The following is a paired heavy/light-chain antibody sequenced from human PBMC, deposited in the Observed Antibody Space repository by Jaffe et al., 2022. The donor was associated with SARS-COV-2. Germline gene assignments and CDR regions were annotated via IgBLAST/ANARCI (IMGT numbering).Heavy chain of an antibody. CDR2: MYPRTGNV. V-gene: IGHV1-8*01. Sequence: QVQLVQSGAEVKKPGASVKVACKASGYMFGSYDINWIRQAPGQGLEWLGWMYPRTGNVGYGQKFQGRLVLTRDTSITTAYMELKNLTSEDTAVYYCAKERTFDSSGYWSAWGQGTLVTVSP. D-gene: IGHD6-19*01. J-gene: IGHJ5*02. CDR3: AKERTFDSSGYWSA. CDR1: GYMFGSYD.
Light chain of an antibody. Sequence: QPVLTQAPSASASPGASVTLTCALNTDYSNNKVDWYQLRPGSGPRFVMRVGTDGIVGSRGEGIPDRFSVVGSGLNRYVVIDNLQEDDEGDYYCATDHGTGSSLAVVFGGGTRVTV. CDR3: ATDHGTGSSLAVV. V-gene: IGLV9-49*03. CDR2: VGTDGIVG. J-gene: IGLJ3*02. CDR1: TDYSNNK.